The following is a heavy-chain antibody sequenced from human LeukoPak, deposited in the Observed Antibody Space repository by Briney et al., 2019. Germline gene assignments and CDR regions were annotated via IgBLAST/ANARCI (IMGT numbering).Heavy chain of an antibody. CDR3: ARNGYYFGY. CDR2: IYYSGST. D-gene: IGHD4-17*01. CDR1: GGSISSYY. V-gene: IGHV4-59*01. Sequence: PSETLSLTCTVSGGSISSYYWSWIRQPPGKGPEWIGYIYYSGSTNYNPSLKSRVTISVDTSKNQFSLKLSSVTAADTAVYYCARNGYYFGYWGQGTLVTVSS. J-gene: IGHJ4*02.